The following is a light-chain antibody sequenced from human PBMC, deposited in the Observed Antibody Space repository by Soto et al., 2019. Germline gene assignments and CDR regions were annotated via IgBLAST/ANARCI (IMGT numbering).Light chain of an antibody. J-gene: IGKJ4*01. CDR1: HSVSSSY. CDR3: QQYGSSPLT. CDR2: GAS. Sequence: EIVWTQSPGTLSLSPGERATLSCRASHSVSSSYLAWYQQKPGQAPRLLIYGASSRATGIPDRFSGSGSGTDFTLTISRLETEDFAVYSCQQYGSSPLTFGGGTKVGIK. V-gene: IGKV3-20*01.